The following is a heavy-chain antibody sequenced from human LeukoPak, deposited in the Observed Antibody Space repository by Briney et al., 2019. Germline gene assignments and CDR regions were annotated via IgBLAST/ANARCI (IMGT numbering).Heavy chain of an antibody. CDR2: ISYDGSDK. CDR1: GFIFSSYA. J-gene: IGHJ4*02. D-gene: IGHD5-24*01. V-gene: IGHV3-30*04. CDR3: ARDEGDGYNLDY. Sequence: GALRLSWVASGFIFSSYAMHWVRQAPGKGLGGGAVISYDGSDKYYADSVKGRFTISRDNSRDTVYLQMNSLRAEDTAVYYCARDEGDGYNLDYWGQGTLVTVSS.